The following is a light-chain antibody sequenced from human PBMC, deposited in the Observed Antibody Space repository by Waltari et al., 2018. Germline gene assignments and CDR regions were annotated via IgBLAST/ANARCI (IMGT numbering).Light chain of an antibody. V-gene: IGKV1-5*03. Sequence: DIQLTQSPSTLSASLGDTVTITCRASPSVTNWLAWYHQKPGEAPKLLIYRASSVQGGVSSRFTGSGSGTGFSLTISSLQPEDFATYFCQHFNSFSGTFGQGTKVEMK. CDR2: RAS. J-gene: IGKJ1*01. CDR3: QHFNSFSGT. CDR1: PSVTNW.